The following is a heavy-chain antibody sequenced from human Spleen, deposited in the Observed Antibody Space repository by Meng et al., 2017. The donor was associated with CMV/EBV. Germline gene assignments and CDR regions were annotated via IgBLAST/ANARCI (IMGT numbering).Heavy chain of an antibody. CDR3: ARDPIAAAGNNWFDP. J-gene: IGHJ5*02. V-gene: IGHV1-2*02. D-gene: IGHD6-13*01. CDR2: INPNSGGT. Sequence: ASVKVSCKASGGTFKNYAISWVRQAPGQGLEWMGWINPNSGGTNYAQKFQGRVTMTRDTSISTAYMELSRLRSDDTAVYYCARDPIAAAGNNWFDPWGQGTLVTVSS. CDR1: GGTFKNYA.